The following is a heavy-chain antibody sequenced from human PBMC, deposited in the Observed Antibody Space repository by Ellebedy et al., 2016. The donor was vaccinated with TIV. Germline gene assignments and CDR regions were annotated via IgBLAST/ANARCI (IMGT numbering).Heavy chain of an antibody. CDR2: IRHDGGEK. V-gene: IGHV3-7*01. D-gene: IGHD3-10*01. J-gene: IGHJ4*02. CDR3: ARDRETWFGDPTGLDY. Sequence: GESLKISCAASGFTFSSYWMSWVRQVRQAPGKGLEWVANIRHDGGEKSYVDSVKGRFTISRDNSKNTLYLQMNSLRAEDTAVYYCARDRETWFGDPTGLDYWGQGTLVTVSS. CDR1: GFTFSSYW.